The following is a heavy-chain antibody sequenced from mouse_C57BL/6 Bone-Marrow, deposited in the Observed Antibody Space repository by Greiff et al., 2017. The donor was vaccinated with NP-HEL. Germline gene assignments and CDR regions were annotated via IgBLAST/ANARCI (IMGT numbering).Heavy chain of an antibody. D-gene: IGHD1-1*01. J-gene: IGHJ4*01. V-gene: IGHV5-4*03. CDR2: ISDGGGYT. CDR3: ARGVYYGSSYDYAMDY. Sequence: EVMLVESGGGLVKPGGSLKLSCAASGFTFSSYAMSWVRQTPEKRLEWVATISDGGGYTYYPDNVKGRFTISRDNAKNNLYLQMSHLKSEDTAMYYCARGVYYGSSYDYAMDYWGQGTSVTVSA. CDR1: GFTFSSYA.